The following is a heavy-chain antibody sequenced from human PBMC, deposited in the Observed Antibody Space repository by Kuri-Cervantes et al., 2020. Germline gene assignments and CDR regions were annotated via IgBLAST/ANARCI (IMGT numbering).Heavy chain of an antibody. Sequence: SQTLSLTCAVYGGSFSGYYWSWIRQPPGKGLEWIGEISHRGSINYSPSLKSRVTVSVDKSKNQFSLKLRSVTAADTAVYYCARFYSSAWSFDCWGQGTLVTVSS. CDR3: ARFYSSAWSFDC. CDR1: GGSFSGYY. D-gene: IGHD6-19*01. J-gene: IGHJ4*02. V-gene: IGHV4-34*01. CDR2: ISHRGSI.